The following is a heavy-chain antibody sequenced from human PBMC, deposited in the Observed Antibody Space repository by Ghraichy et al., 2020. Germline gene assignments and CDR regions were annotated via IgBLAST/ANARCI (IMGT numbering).Heavy chain of an antibody. D-gene: IGHD3-10*01. Sequence: SGPTLVKPTQTLTLTCTFSGFSLSTPGVGVGWLRQPPGKALEWLALIYWNDDKRYSPSLKNRLTITEDTSKNQVVLTMTNMAPVDTATYYCTHRRGGISMVRGRPYHYYDMDVWGTGTTVTVSS. CDR3: THRRGGISMVRGRPYHYYDMDV. J-gene: IGHJ6*03. V-gene: IGHV2-5*01. CDR1: GFSLSTPGVG. CDR2: IYWNDDK.